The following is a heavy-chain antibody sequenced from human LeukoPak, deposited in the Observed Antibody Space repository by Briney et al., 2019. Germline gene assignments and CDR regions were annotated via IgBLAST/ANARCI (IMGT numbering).Heavy chain of an antibody. CDR2: IYSVGST. CDR1: GFTVSNNY. Sequence: GGSLRLSCAASGFTVSNNYMSWVRQAPGKGLEWVSVIYSVGSTYYADSVKGRFTISRDNSKNTLYLQMNSLRAEDTAVYYCAGSLAYCGGDCRLGDYWGQGTLVTVSS. V-gene: IGHV3-66*01. J-gene: IGHJ4*02. CDR3: AGSLAYCGGDCRLGDY. D-gene: IGHD2-21*02.